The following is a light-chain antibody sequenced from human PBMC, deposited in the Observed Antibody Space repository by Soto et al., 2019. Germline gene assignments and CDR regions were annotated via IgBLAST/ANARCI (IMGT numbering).Light chain of an antibody. Sequence: QLVLTQSPSASASLGASVKLTCTLSSGHSSYAIAWHQQQPEQGPRYLMKLNSDGSHSKGDGIPGRFSGSSSGAERYLTISRLQSEDEADYYCQTWGTGIEVFGTGTKLTVL. CDR2: LNSDGSH. V-gene: IGLV4-69*01. CDR1: SGHSSYA. J-gene: IGLJ1*01. CDR3: QTWGTGIEV.